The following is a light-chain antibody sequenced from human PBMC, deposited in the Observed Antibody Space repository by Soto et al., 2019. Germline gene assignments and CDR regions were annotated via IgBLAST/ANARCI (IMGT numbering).Light chain of an antibody. V-gene: IGLV4-69*01. CDR1: SGHSSYA. Sequence: QPVLTQSPSASASLGASVKLTCTLSSGHSSYAIAWHQQHPEKGPRYLMKLYSDGSHNKGDGIPDRSSGSSSGAERYLTISSLQSEDEADYYCQTWGTAFRVFGGGTKLTVL. CDR2: LYSDGSH. CDR3: QTWGTAFRV. J-gene: IGLJ3*02.